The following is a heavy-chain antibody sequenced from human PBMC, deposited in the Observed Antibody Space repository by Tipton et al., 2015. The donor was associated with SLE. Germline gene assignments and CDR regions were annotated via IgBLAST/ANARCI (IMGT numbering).Heavy chain of an antibody. D-gene: IGHD6-13*01. CDR1: GFTFSTYW. CDR3: TRGIAAAVWGDS. Sequence: SLRLSCVASGFTFSTYWMHWVRQAPGKGLVWVSLIKGDGVTTSYVDSVKGRFTISRDNAKNTLYLQMNSLRVDDTAVYYCTRGIAAAVWGDSWGQGTLVTVSS. V-gene: IGHV3-74*01. J-gene: IGHJ4*02. CDR2: IKGDGVTT.